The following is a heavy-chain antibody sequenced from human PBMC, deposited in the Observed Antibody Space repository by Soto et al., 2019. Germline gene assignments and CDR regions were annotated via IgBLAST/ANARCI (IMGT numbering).Heavy chain of an antibody. D-gene: IGHD3-22*01. CDR1: GGSFSGYY. CDR2: INHSGST. Sequence: SETLSLTCAVYGGSFSGYYWSWIRQPPGKGLEWIGEINHSGSTNYNPSLKSRVTISVDKSKNQFSLKLSSVTAADTAVYYCARVLMSDYYDSSGYYPYWFDPWGQGTLVTVSS. J-gene: IGHJ5*02. CDR3: ARVLMSDYYDSSGYYPYWFDP. V-gene: IGHV4-34*01.